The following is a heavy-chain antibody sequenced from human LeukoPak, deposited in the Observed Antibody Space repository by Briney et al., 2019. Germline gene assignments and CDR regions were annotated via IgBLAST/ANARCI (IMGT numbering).Heavy chain of an antibody. J-gene: IGHJ4*02. V-gene: IGHV3-9*01. CDR2: ISWNSGNI. Sequence: GGSLRLSCAASGFTFDDYAMHWVRQAPGKGLEWVSGISWNSGNIEYADSVKGRFTISRDNAKNSLYLQMNSLRPEDTALYYCARDPYYSSSSPFLDYWAREPWSPSPQ. D-gene: IGHD6-6*01. CDR1: GFTFDDYA. CDR3: ARDPYYSSSSPFLDY.